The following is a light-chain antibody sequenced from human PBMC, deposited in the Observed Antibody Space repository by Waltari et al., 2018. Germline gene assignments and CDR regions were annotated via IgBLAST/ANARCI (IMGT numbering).Light chain of an antibody. V-gene: IGKV3-20*01. CDR1: QSVSRY. J-gene: IGKJ1*01. CDR2: AAS. Sequence: EIVLTQSPGTLSLSPGERATLSCRASQSVSRYLAWYQQTPGQAHRLLIYAASTRATGIPDRFSGSGSGTDFSLTISRLEPEDFAVYFCQHHVRLPATFGQGTKVEIK. CDR3: QHHVRLPAT.